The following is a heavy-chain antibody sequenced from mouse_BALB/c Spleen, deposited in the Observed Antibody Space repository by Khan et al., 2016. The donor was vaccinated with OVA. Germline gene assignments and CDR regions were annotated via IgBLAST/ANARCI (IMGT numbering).Heavy chain of an antibody. V-gene: IGHV1S81*02. CDR2: INPSDGDT. D-gene: IGHD2-1*01. Sequence: LQESGAELVKPGASVKLSCKASGYTFTSYYMYWVKQRPGQGLEWIGEINPSDGDTNFNEKFKSKATLTVDKSSSTVYMQLSSLTYEDSAVYYCTRSGYGTFAYWGQGTLVTVSA. CDR3: TRSGYGTFAY. J-gene: IGHJ3*01. CDR1: GYTFTSYY.